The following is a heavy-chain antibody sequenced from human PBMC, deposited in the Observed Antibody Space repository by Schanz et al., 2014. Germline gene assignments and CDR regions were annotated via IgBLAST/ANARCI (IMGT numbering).Heavy chain of an antibody. CDR2: IWYDGNNK. D-gene: IGHD5-12*01. CDR3: ARGGSSGYDFSIYYMDV. CDR1: GFAFNNYG. J-gene: IGHJ6*03. V-gene: IGHV3-33*01. Sequence: QAQLAEPGGGVVQPGRSLRLSCAASGFAFNNYGMHWVRQAPGKGLEWVAIIWYDGNNKKYADSVKGRFTISRDNFKNTLLLQMDSLRAEDTAAYYCARGGSSGYDFSIYYMDVWGKGTTVTVSS.